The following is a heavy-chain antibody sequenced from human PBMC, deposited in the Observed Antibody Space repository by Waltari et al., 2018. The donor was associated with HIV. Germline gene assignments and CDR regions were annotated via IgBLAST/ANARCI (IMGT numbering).Heavy chain of an antibody. CDR3: ARTSYYYDDSGYYRLYYFDY. Sequence: QVHLQESGPGLVKPSETLSLTCTVSGGSISRFSWSWLRQSPGEGLEWIGYTYESGSTIYNPSLKSRATISVDTSKNQFSLRLHSVTAADTAVYFFARTSYYYDDSGYYRLYYFDYWGQGTLVTVSS. V-gene: IGHV4-59*01. CDR1: GGSISRFS. D-gene: IGHD3-22*01. CDR2: TYESGST. J-gene: IGHJ4*02.